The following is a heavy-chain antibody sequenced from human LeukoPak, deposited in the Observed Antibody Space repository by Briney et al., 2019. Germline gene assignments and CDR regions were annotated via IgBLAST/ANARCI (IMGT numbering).Heavy chain of an antibody. J-gene: IGHJ4*02. V-gene: IGHV1-69*05. Sequence: SVKVSCKACGCIFSSYAISWVRQAPGRALEWMGRIIPIFGTANDAQKFQGRVTITTDESTSTAYMELSSLRSEDTAVYYCARGHDSSGYYYPYFDYWGQGTLVTVSS. D-gene: IGHD3-22*01. CDR2: IIPIFGTA. CDR1: GCIFSSYA. CDR3: ARGHDSSGYYYPYFDY.